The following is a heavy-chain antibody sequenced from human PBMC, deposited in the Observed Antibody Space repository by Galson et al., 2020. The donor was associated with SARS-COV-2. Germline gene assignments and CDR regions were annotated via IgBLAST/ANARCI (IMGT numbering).Heavy chain of an antibody. CDR1: GDSIGTGSFY. D-gene: IGHD3-10*01. J-gene: IGHJ4*02. CDR3: ARDPNDFSYGSGTYDS. V-gene: IGHV4-39*07. CDR2: VYSIGGS. Sequence: SQTLSLTCTVSGDSIGTGSFYWGWFRQPPGKGLEWIGSVYSIGGSYYNPSLNNRGTITVDSSKNHFSLQLTSVTAADTAMYYCARDPNDFSYGSGTYDSWGQGSLVTVSS.